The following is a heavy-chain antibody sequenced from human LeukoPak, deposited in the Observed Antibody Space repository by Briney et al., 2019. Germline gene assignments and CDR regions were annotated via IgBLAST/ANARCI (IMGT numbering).Heavy chain of an antibody. CDR2: ISTSGSTI. Sequence: GGSLRLSCAASGFTFSSYEMNWVRQAPGKGLEWVSYISTSGSTIYYADSVKGRFTISRDNAKNSLYLKMNSLRAEDTAVYYCGVVPAAKSGYYYYYYGMDVWGQGTTVTVSS. D-gene: IGHD2-2*01. CDR1: GFTFSSYE. CDR3: GVVPAAKSGYYYYYYGMDV. V-gene: IGHV3-48*03. J-gene: IGHJ6*02.